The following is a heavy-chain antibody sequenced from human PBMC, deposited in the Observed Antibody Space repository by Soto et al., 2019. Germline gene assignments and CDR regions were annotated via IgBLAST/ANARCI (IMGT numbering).Heavy chain of an antibody. V-gene: IGHV4-59*01. CDR2: IYYSGST. J-gene: IGHJ4*02. Sequence: QVQLQESGPGLVKPSETLSLTCTVSGGSISSYYWSWIRQPPGKGLEWIGYIYYSGSTNYNSSLKSRGTISVDTSKNQFSLKLSSVTAADTAVYYCARAWGRVFDYWGQGTLVTVSS. CDR3: ARAWGRVFDY. CDR1: GGSISSYY. D-gene: IGHD3-16*01.